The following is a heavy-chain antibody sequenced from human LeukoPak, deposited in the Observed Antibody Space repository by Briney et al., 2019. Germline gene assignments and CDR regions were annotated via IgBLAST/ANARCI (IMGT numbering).Heavy chain of an antibody. Sequence: GESLKISCKGSGYSFTNYWIGWVRQMPGKGLEWMGIIYPGDSDTRYSPSFQGQVTISADKSISTAYLQWSSLKASDTAMYYCARLKAARPYYYYYYMDVWGKGTTVTVSS. V-gene: IGHV5-51*01. J-gene: IGHJ6*03. D-gene: IGHD6-6*01. CDR2: IYPGDSDT. CDR1: GYSFTNYW. CDR3: ARLKAARPYYYYYYMDV.